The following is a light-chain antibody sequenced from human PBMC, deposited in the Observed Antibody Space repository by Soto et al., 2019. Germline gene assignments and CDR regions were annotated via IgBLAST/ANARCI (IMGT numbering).Light chain of an antibody. CDR3: QQRSDWPST. J-gene: IGKJ4*01. V-gene: IGKV3-11*01. Sequence: EIVLTQSPATLSLSPGERATLSCRASQSVSSYLVWYQQNPGQVPRLLIYDASNRATGIPARFGGSGSGTDFTLTISRLEPEDSAVYYCQQRSDWPSTFGGGTKVEIK. CDR2: DAS. CDR1: QSVSSY.